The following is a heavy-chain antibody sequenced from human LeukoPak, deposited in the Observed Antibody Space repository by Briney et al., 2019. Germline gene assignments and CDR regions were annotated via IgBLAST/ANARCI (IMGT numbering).Heavy chain of an antibody. D-gene: IGHD5-12*01. CDR1: GYTFTGYY. CDR2: IHPNSGGT. Sequence: ASVKVSCKASGYTFTGYYLHWVRQAPGQGLEWMGWIHPNSGGTHYAQKFQGRVTMTRDTPITTAYMELTRLRSDDTAVYYCARDMGGYSGYDYDYWGQGTLVTASS. V-gene: IGHV1-2*02. CDR3: ARDMGGYSGYDYDY. J-gene: IGHJ4*02.